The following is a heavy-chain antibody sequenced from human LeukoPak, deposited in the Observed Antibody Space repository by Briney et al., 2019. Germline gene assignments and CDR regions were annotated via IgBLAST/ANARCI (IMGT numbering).Heavy chain of an antibody. J-gene: IGHJ3*02. V-gene: IGHV1-8*01. CDR2: MNPKSGNT. CDR1: GYTFTNHD. Sequence: ASVKVSCKASGYTFTNHDINWVRQASGQGLEWMGWMNPKSGNTGYLQKFQGRVTMTRDTSMSTAFMELSSLTSEDTAVYYCARLADPLSAFDIWGQGTMVTVSS. CDR3: ARLADPLSAFDI.